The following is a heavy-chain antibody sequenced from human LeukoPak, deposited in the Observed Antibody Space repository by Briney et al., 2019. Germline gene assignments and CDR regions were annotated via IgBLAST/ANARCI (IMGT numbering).Heavy chain of an antibody. CDR1: GGSISSSSYY. J-gene: IGHJ3*02. CDR3: ARFMVRGLGAFDI. Sequence: SETLSLTCTVSGGSISSSSYYWGWIRQPPGKGLEWIGSIYYSGSTYYNPSLKSRVTISVDTSKNQFSLKLSSVTAADTAVYYCARFMVRGLGAFDIWGQGTMVTVSS. CDR2: IYYSGST. D-gene: IGHD3-10*01. V-gene: IGHV4-39*07.